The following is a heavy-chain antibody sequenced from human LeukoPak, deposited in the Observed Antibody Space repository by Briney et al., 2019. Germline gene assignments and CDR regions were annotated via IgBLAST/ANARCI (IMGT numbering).Heavy chain of an antibody. Sequence: ASVKVSCKASGYTFIDYDINWVRQATGQGLEWMGWMNSKSGDTGYAQKSQGRVTMTRKTSTSTAYMELSSPRSEDTAVYYCARGGLRAGTGGFDPWGQGTLVIVSS. CDR1: GYTFIDYD. D-gene: IGHD6-13*01. J-gene: IGHJ5*02. CDR3: ARGGLRAGTGGFDP. CDR2: MNSKSGDT. V-gene: IGHV1-8*01.